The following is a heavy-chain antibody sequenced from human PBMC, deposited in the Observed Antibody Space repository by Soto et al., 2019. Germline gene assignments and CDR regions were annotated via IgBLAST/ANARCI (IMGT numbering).Heavy chain of an antibody. CDR3: ALGYSYGPLDY. CDR2: IYYSGRT. J-gene: IGHJ4*02. Sequence: SETLSLTCTVSGGSISTYYWSWIRQSPGKGLEWIGYIYYSGRTNYNPSLKSRVTISVDTSKNQFSLKLSSVTAADTAVYYCALGYSYGPLDYWGQGTLVTVSS. V-gene: IGHV4-59*12. D-gene: IGHD5-18*01. CDR1: GGSISTYY.